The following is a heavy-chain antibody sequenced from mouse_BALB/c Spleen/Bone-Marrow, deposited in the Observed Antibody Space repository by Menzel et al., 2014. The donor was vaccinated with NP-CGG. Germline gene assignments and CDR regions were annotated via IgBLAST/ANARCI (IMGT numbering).Heavy chain of an antibody. V-gene: IGHV14-3*02. J-gene: IGHJ3*01. D-gene: IGHD1-1*01. CDR3: ASYYYGSSSFAY. CDR1: GFNIKDTY. CDR2: IDPANGNT. Sequence: EVQLVESGAELVKPGASVKLSCTASGFNIKDTYMHWVKQRPEQGLEWIGRIDPANGNTKYDPKFQGKATITADTSSNTAYLQLSSLTSEDTAVYYCASYYYGSSSFAYWSQGTMVTVSA.